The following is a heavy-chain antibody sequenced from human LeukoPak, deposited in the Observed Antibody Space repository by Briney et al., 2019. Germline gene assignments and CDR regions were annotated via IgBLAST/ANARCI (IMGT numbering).Heavy chain of an antibody. CDR2: IYYSGST. CDR1: GGSISSYY. J-gene: IGHJ4*02. D-gene: IGHD1-14*01. V-gene: IGHV4-59*01. CDR3: ARGVSRLTLDY. Sequence: SGTLSLTCTVSGGSISSYYWSWIRQPPGKGLEWIGYIYYSGSTNYNPSLKSRVTISVDTSKNQFSLKLSSVTAADTAVYYCARGVSRLTLDYWGQGTLVTVSS.